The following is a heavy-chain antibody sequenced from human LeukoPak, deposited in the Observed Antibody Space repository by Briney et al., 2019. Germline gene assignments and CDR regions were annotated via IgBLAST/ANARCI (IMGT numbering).Heavy chain of an antibody. CDR1: GGSISSGYYY. V-gene: IGHV4-30-4*01. CDR3: ARALRFDSSGFDY. CDR2: IHYSGIT. D-gene: IGHD3-22*01. J-gene: IGHJ4*02. Sequence: SQTLSLTCTVSGGSISSGYYYWTWIRQPPGKGWEWFAYIHYSGITYYNPSLESRVTISVDTSNNQFSLRLNSVTAADAAVYYCARALRFDSSGFDYWGQGTLVTVSS.